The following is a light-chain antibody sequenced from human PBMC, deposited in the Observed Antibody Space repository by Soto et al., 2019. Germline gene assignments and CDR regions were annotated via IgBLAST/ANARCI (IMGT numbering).Light chain of an antibody. Sequence: IQLTQSPASRSASVGDRLTITCRASQGISSYLGWYQQKPGKAPDLLIYAASTLQSGVPSRFSGSGSGTDFTLTISTLQPEDSATYYCHQTYIAPWAFGQGTKVDIK. CDR1: QGISSY. CDR2: AAS. V-gene: IGKV1-39*01. CDR3: HQTYIAPWA. J-gene: IGKJ1*01.